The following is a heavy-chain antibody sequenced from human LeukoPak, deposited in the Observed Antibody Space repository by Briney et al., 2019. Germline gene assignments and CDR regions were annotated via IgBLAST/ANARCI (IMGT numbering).Heavy chain of an antibody. CDR3: ARGGRGHTVVVPAALWFDP. D-gene: IGHD2-2*01. J-gene: IGHJ5*02. Sequence: SETLSLTCAVYGGSFSGYYRSWIRQPPGKGLEWIGEINHSGSTNYNPSLKSRVTISVDTSKNQFSLKLSSVTAADTAVYYCARGGRGHTVVVPAALWFDPWGQGTLVTVSS. CDR1: GGSFSGYY. CDR2: INHSGST. V-gene: IGHV4-34*01.